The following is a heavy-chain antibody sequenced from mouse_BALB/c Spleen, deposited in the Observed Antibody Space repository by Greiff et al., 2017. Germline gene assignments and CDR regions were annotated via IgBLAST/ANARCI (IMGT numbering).Heavy chain of an antibody. CDR2: ISCYNGAT. V-gene: IGHV1S34*01. Sequence: LVKTGASVKISCKASGYSFTGYYMHWVKQSHGKSLEWIGYISCYNGATSYNQKFKGKATFTVDTSSSTAYMQFNSLTSEDSAVFYCARGLYDGYFYYAMDYWGQGTSVTVSS. J-gene: IGHJ4*01. D-gene: IGHD2-3*01. CDR1: GYSFTGYY. CDR3: ARGLYDGYFYYAMDY.